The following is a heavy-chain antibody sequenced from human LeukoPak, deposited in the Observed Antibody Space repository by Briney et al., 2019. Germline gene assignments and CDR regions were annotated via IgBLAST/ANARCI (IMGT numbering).Heavy chain of an antibody. D-gene: IGHD6-13*01. Sequence: PGESLRLSCAASKFTFSNNWMSWVRQARGKGLEWVASISQDGGETFYVDSVKGRFTISRDNAKNSLYLQMNSLRAEDTAVYYCARDRGIAAAGTGYWGQGTLVTVSS. CDR2: ISQDGGET. J-gene: IGHJ4*02. V-gene: IGHV3-7*01. CDR1: KFTFSNNW. CDR3: ARDRGIAAAGTGY.